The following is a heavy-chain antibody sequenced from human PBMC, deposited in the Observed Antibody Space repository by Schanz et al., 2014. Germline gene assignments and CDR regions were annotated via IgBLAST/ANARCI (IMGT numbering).Heavy chain of an antibody. CDR1: GFTFSSNA. CDR2: ITSNGGGT. J-gene: IGHJ6*02. V-gene: IGHV3-23*01. D-gene: IGHD6-6*01. CDR3: ARDPQKESSSPYYWYYGMDV. Sequence: EVQLLESGGGLVQPGGSLRLSCAASGFTFSSNAMCWVRQAPGKGLEWVSTITSNGGGTYYADSVKGRFTISRDNDKNTLYLQMTSLRAEDTAVYSCARDPQKESSSPYYWYYGMDVPPPPTPVTVSS.